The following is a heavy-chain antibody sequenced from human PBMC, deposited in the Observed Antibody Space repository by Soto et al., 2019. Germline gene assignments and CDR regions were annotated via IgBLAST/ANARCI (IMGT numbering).Heavy chain of an antibody. Sequence: EVQLVESGGGLVQPGGSLRLSCAASGFTFSSYWMSWVRQAPGKGLEWVANIKQDGSEKYYVDSVKGRFTISRDNAKNALYLQMNSLRAEDTAVYYCARGSAAAGDYYYGMDVWGQGTTVTVSS. J-gene: IGHJ6*02. CDR3: ARGSAAAGDYYYGMDV. D-gene: IGHD6-13*01. CDR1: GFTFSSYW. CDR2: IKQDGSEK. V-gene: IGHV3-7*04.